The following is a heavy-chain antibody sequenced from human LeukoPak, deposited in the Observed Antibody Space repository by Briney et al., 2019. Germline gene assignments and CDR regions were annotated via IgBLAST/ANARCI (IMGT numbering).Heavy chain of an antibody. Sequence: LWAAVKSSCKGSGHTLSELSMHWVRQGPRKGPEWTGGFDPEDGETIYAQKFQGRVTMTEETSTDTAYMELSSLRFEDTAVYYCATGNGAFDIWGQGTMVTVSS. CDR3: ATGNGAFDI. CDR1: GHTLSELS. D-gene: IGHD2-8*01. J-gene: IGHJ3*02. V-gene: IGHV1-24*01. CDR2: FDPEDGET.